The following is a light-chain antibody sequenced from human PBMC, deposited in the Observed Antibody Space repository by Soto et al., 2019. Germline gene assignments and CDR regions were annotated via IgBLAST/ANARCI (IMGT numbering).Light chain of an antibody. CDR1: QSISHW. CDR2: DAS. J-gene: IGKJ1*01. Sequence: DIQMTQSPSTLSASVGDRVTIPCRASQSISHWVAWFQQRPGEAPNLLIYDASSLESGVPSRFSGSGSGTEFTLTINSLQPDDFATYYCQPYSTYFSWTFGHGTKVEIK. CDR3: QPYSTYFSWT. V-gene: IGKV1-5*01.